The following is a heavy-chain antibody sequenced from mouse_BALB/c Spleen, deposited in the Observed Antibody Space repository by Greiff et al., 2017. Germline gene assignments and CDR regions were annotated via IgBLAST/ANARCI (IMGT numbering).Heavy chain of an antibody. V-gene: IGHV1-9*01. Sequence: QVHVKQSGAELMKPGASVKISCKATGYTFSSYWIEWVKQRPGHGLEWIGEILPGSGSTNYNEKFKGKATFTADTSSNTAYMQLSSLTSEDSAVYYCARSHYYGYVPYYFDYWGQGTTLTVSS. D-gene: IGHD1-2*01. CDR2: ILPGSGST. CDR3: ARSHYYGYVPYYFDY. J-gene: IGHJ2*01. CDR1: GYTFSSYW.